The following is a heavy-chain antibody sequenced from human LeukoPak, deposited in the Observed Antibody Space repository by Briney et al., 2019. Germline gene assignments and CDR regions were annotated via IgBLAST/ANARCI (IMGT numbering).Heavy chain of an antibody. V-gene: IGHV3-48*02. J-gene: IGHJ4*02. CDR3: ARDPASGRYYSDY. CDR1: PFTFSTYS. D-gene: IGHD1-26*01. CDR2: ISSSSSTI. Sequence: GGSLRLSCAASPFTFSTYSMNWVRQAPGKGLEWISYISSSSSTIYYADSVKGRFTISRDNAKNSLYLQMNSLRDEDTAVYYCARDPASGRYYSDYWGQGTLVTVSS.